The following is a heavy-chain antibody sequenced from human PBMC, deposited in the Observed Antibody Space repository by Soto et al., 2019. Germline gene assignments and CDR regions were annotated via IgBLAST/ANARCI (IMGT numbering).Heavy chain of an antibody. CDR2: IYIGGST. CDR3: ARLDHSDYAMDV. CDR1: GFAVSSNY. D-gene: IGHD2-15*01. J-gene: IGHJ6*02. Sequence: GGSLRLSCAASGFAVSSNYMSLVRQSPGKGLEWVSFIYIGGSTYYADSVKGRFTISRDNSKNTLYLHMNSLRAEDTAVYYCARLDHSDYAMDVWVQGTTVTVSS. V-gene: IGHV3-53*01.